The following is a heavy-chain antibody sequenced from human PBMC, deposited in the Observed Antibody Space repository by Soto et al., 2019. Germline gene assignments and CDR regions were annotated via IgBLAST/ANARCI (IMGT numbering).Heavy chain of an antibody. CDR1: GFTFSNCA. CDR2: ITGPGGST. D-gene: IGHD6-19*01. J-gene: IGHJ4*02. V-gene: IGHV3-23*01. Sequence: GGSLRLSCATSGFTFSNCAMSWVRQAPGKGLQWVSAITGPGGSTYYADSVKGRFTISRDNSKNTLYLQMNSLRAEDTAIYYCAKDKMEQWLVGGYFDYWGQGALVTVSS. CDR3: AKDKMEQWLVGGYFDY.